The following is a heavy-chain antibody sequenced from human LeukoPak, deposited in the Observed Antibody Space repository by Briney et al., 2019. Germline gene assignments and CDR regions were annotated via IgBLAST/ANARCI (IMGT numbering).Heavy chain of an antibody. CDR3: AKNPTIGKGLD. CDR2: IRDDGSDK. J-gene: IGHJ4*02. Sequence: GRSLRLSCAASGFTFSSYGMHWVRQAPGKGLEWVAFIRDDGSDKYYADSVRGRFTISRDNSKNTLYLQMNSLRDEDTAVYYCAKNPTIGKGLDWGQGTLVTVYS. CDR1: GFTFSSYG. D-gene: IGHD4-23*01. V-gene: IGHV3-30*02.